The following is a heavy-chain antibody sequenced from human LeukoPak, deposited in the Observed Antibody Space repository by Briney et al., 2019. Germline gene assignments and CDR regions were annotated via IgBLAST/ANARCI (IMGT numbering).Heavy chain of an antibody. CDR2: ISSSGSTI. J-gene: IGHJ6*03. Sequence: GGSLRLSCAASGFTFSDYYMSWIRQAPGKGLEWVSYISSSGSTIYYAGSVKGRFTISRDNAKNSLYLQMNSLRAEDTAVYYCARDYYDSSGYYNEGYMDVWGKGTTVTVSS. D-gene: IGHD3-22*01. CDR1: GFTFSDYY. V-gene: IGHV3-11*01. CDR3: ARDYYDSSGYYNEGYMDV.